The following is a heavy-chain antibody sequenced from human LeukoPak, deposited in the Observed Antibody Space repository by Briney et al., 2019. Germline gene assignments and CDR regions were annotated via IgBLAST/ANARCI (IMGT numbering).Heavy chain of an antibody. CDR3: ALVAVASDFDY. Sequence: GGSLRLSCAASGFTFRSFVMYWVRQAPGKGLERVAYISSGASTMYYADSVKGRFTISRDDAKNSLFLQMNSLRAEDTADYYCALVAVASDFDYWGQGTLVTVSS. CDR1: GFTFRSFV. V-gene: IGHV3-48*03. CDR2: ISSGASTM. D-gene: IGHD6-19*01. J-gene: IGHJ4*02.